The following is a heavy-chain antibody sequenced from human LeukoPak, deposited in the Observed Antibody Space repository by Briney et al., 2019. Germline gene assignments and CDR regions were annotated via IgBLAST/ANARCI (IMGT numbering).Heavy chain of an antibody. V-gene: IGHV5-51*01. Sequence: GESLKISCKGSGYSFTSYWIGWVRQMPGKGLEWMGIIYPGDSDTRYSPSFQGQVTISADKSISTAYLQWSSLKASDTAMYYCARLYNYGSSSNYYGMDVWGQGTTVTVSS. D-gene: IGHD6-6*01. CDR2: IYPGDSDT. CDR3: ARLYNYGSSSNYYGMDV. J-gene: IGHJ6*02. CDR1: GYSFTSYW.